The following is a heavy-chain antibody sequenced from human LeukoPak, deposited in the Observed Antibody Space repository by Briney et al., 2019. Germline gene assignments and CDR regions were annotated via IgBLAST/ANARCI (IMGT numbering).Heavy chain of an antibody. Sequence: SVKVSCKASGGTFSSYAISWVRQAPGQGLEWMGGIIPIFGTANYAQKFQGRVTITADESTSTAYMELSSLRSEDTAVYYCAHPPWDIVVVPAAPAEYFQHWGQGTLVTVSS. CDR2: IIPIFGTA. J-gene: IGHJ1*01. CDR1: GGTFSSYA. V-gene: IGHV1-69*13. D-gene: IGHD2-2*01. CDR3: AHPPWDIVVVPAAPAEYFQH.